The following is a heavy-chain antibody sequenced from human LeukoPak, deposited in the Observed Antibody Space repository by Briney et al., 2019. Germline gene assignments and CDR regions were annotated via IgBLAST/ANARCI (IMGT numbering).Heavy chain of an antibody. CDR2: ISLNSRSI. CDR3: TKSSCSSTNCYAAWFDP. V-gene: IGHV3-9*03. Sequence: PGGSLRLSCAASGFTFDDYAMHWVRQAPGRGLEWVSGISLNSRSIVCADSVKGRFTISRDNAKNSLYLQMNSLRAEDMALYYCTKSSCSSTNCYAAWFDPWGQGTLVTVSS. CDR1: GFTFDDYA. J-gene: IGHJ5*02. D-gene: IGHD2-2*01.